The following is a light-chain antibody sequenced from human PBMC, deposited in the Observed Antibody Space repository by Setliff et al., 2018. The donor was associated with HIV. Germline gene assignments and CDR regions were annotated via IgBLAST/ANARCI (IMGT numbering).Light chain of an antibody. J-gene: IGLJ1*01. CDR3: CSYAGSYTHYV. CDR2: EVT. V-gene: IGLV2-11*01. Sequence: QSALTQPRSVSGSPGQSVTISCAGASSDVGGYNHVSWYQQHPGKAPKVIIYEVTRRPSGVPDRFSGSKSGNTASLTISGLQAEDEADYYCCSYAGSYTHYVFGTGTKVTVL. CDR1: SSDVGGYNH.